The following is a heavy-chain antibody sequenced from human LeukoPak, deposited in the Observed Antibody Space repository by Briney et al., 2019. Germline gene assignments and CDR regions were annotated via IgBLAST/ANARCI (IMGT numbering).Heavy chain of an antibody. J-gene: IGHJ4*02. V-gene: IGHV3-15*07. D-gene: IGHD3-3*02. CDR1: GFTFSSYA. Sequence: GGSLRLSCAASGFTFSSYAMNWVRQTPGKGLEWVGRIKTLTDSGTTDYAPPVKGRFTISRDDSQSTAYLEMNNLRIDDTGIYYCTTGIDDEGGYWGQGTLVTVSS. CDR2: IKTLTDSGTT. CDR3: TTGIDDEGGY.